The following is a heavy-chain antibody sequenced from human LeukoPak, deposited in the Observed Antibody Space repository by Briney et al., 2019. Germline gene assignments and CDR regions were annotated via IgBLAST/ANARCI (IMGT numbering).Heavy chain of an antibody. V-gene: IGHV3-30*03. D-gene: IGHD3-16*02. Sequence: GGSLRLSCAASGFIFSSHGMHWVRQAPGKGLEWVAVISYDGSSEYYADSVQGRFIISRDNSKNTLFLQMNSLRPEDTAVYYCARATFGGIIVTGDYCGQGALVTVS. CDR1: GFIFSSHG. CDR2: ISYDGSSE. CDR3: ARATFGGIIVTGDY. J-gene: IGHJ4*02.